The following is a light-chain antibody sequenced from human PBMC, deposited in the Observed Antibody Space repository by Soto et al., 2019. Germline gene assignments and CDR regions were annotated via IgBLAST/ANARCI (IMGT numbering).Light chain of an antibody. CDR3: QQYNIWPQT. CDR1: QSVSTN. V-gene: IGKV3-15*01. CDR2: GAS. J-gene: IGKJ2*01. Sequence: EIVMTQSPATLSVSPGERATLSCRASQSVSTNLAWYQQRPGQAPRLLIYGASTRATGFPARFSGSGSGTEFTLTISSLQSEDFAVYYCQQYNIWPQTFGQGTKVDIK.